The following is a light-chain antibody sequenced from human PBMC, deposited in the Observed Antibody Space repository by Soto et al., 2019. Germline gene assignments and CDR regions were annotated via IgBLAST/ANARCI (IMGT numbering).Light chain of an antibody. CDR2: LNNDGTH. CDR3: QTWATGVLV. J-gene: IGLJ3*02. CDR1: SGHSAYA. Sequence: QSVLTQSPSASASLGASVKLTCSLTSGHSAYAIAWYQQQPEKGPRYLMILNNDGTHTKGDGIPARFSGSSSGAERYLTISSLQSDDEADYYCQTWATGVLVFGGGTQLTVL. V-gene: IGLV4-69*01.